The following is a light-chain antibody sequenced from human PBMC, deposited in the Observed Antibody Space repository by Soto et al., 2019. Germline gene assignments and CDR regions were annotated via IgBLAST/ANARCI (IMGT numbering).Light chain of an antibody. J-gene: IGLJ3*02. CDR2: RNS. CDR1: SSNIGNNA. CDR3: ATWDDSLDGWV. V-gene: IGLV1-44*01. Sequence: QSVLTQPPSASGSPGQRVIISCSGSSSNIGNNAVNWYQHLPGTSPKLLIYRNSQRPSGVPDHFSGSKSGTSASLAISGLQSEDETDYYCATWDDSLDGWVFGGGTKLTVL.